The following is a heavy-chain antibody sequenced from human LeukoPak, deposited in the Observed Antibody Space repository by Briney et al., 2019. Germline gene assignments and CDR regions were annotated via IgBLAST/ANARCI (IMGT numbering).Heavy chain of an antibody. CDR2: IYYSGST. CDR1: GGSISSSSYY. Sequence: ETLSLTCTVSGGSISSSSYYWGWIRQPPGKGLEWIGSIYYSGSTYYNPSLKSRVTISVDTSKNQFSLKLSSVTAADTAVYYCARLQAAAAGTDWFDPWGQGTLVTVSS. CDR3: ARLQAAAAGTDWFDP. J-gene: IGHJ5*02. D-gene: IGHD6-13*01. V-gene: IGHV4-39*01.